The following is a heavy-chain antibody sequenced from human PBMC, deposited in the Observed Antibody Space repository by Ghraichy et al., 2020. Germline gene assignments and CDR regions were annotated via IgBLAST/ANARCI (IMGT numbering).Heavy chain of an antibody. V-gene: IGHV2-26*01. J-gene: IGHJ4*02. CDR3: ARRARRDGYAVFDY. Sequence: SGPTLVKPTETLTLTCTVSGFSLSNARMGVSWIRQPPGKALEWLAHIFSNDEKSYSTSLKRRLTISKDTSKSQVVLPMTNMDPVDTATYYCARRARRDGYAVFDYWGQGTLVTVSS. D-gene: IGHD5-24*01. CDR2: IFSNDEK. CDR1: GFSLSNARMG.